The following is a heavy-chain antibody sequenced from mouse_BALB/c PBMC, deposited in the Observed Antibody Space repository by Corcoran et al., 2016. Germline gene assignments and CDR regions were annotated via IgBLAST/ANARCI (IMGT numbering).Heavy chain of an antibody. J-gene: IGHJ4*01. Sequence: EIQLQQTGPGLVKPGASVQISCKASGYSFTDYIMLWVKQSHGKSLEWIGNINPYYGSTSYNLKFKGKATLTVDKSSSTAYMQLNSLTSEDSAVYYCARWDVDYAMDYWGQGTSVTVSS. CDR3: ARWDVDYAMDY. V-gene: IGHV1-39*01. D-gene: IGHD4-1*01. CDR1: GYSFTDYI. CDR2: INPYYGST.